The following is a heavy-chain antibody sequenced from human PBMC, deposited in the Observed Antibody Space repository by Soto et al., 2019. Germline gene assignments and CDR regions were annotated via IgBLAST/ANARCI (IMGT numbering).Heavy chain of an antibody. CDR1: GGSISSYY. D-gene: IGHD3-9*01. Sequence: SETLSLTCTVSGGSISSYYWSWIRQPPGKGLEWIGYIYYSGSTNYNPSLKSRVTISVDTSKNTLYLQMNSLRAEDTAVYYCAREGPVESTELRYFVPPRFDPWGQGTLVTVSS. CDR3: AREGPVESTELRYFVPPRFDP. V-gene: IGHV4-59*01. J-gene: IGHJ5*02. CDR2: IYYSGST.